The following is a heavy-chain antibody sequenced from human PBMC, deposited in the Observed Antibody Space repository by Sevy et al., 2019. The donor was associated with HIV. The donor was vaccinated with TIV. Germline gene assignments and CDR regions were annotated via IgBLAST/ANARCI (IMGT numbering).Heavy chain of an antibody. J-gene: IGHJ4*02. CDR1: GFTFSSYE. Sequence: GGSLRLSCAASGFTFSSYEMNWVRQAPGKGLEWVSYISSDGTTIYYADSVKGRFTISRDNAKNSVSLKMNSLRAEDTAVYYCAGDFDDNSGYYYGAIDYWGQGTLVTVSS. V-gene: IGHV3-48*03. CDR3: AGDFDDNSGYYYGAIDY. CDR2: ISSDGTTI. D-gene: IGHD3-22*01.